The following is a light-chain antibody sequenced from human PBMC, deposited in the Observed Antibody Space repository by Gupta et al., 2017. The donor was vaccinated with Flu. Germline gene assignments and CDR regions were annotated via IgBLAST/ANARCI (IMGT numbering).Light chain of an antibody. Sequence: QAVVTHPPPASRTPRRRVAGSCAASSSNIESNDVFWYQQLPGTAPRLLIFDNNQRPSGVPDRFSGSKSGTSASLEISGLQSEDEADYYCAVWDNTLKGLFGGGTKLTVL. CDR2: DNN. V-gene: IGLV1-44*01. CDR1: SSNIESND. CDR3: AVWDNTLKGL. J-gene: IGLJ3*02.